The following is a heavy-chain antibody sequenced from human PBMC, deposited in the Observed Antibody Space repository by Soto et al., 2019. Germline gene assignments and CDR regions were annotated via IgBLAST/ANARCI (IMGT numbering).Heavy chain of an antibody. V-gene: IGHV5-51*01. Sequence: GESLKISCKGSGYSFTSYWIGWVRQMPGKGLEWMGIIYPGDSDTRYSPSFQGQVTISADKSISTAYLQWSSLKASDTAMYYCARDFNKDYFFGSGSYNNVVYYYYGRAVWGKGTTFTAPS. J-gene: IGHJ6*04. CDR3: ARDFNKDYFFGSGSYNNVVYYYYGRAV. D-gene: IGHD3-10*01. CDR2: IYPGDSDT. CDR1: GYSFTSYW.